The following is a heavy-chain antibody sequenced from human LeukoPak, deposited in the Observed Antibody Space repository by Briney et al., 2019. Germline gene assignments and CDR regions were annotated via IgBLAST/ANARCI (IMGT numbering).Heavy chain of an antibody. CDR1: GGTFSSYA. V-gene: IGHV1-69*13. CDR3: AREGRAYWGGDCLYGAFDI. Sequence: SVKVSCKASGGTFSSYAISWVRQAPGQGLEWMGGIIPIFGTANYAQKFQGRVTITADESTSTAYMELSSLRAEDTAVYYCAREGRAYWGGDCLYGAFDIWGQGTLVTVSS. CDR2: IIPIFGTA. D-gene: IGHD2-21*02. J-gene: IGHJ3*02.